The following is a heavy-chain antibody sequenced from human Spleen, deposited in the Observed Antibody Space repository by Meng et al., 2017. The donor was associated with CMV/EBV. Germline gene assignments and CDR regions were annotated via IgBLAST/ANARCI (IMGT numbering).Heavy chain of an antibody. CDR1: GGSFSGYY. V-gene: IGHV4-34*01. D-gene: IGHD1-26*01. J-gene: IGHJ4*02. CDR3: ARASGSYFPFDY. Sequence: QVQLQRWGAGLLKPSETLSLTCAVYGGSFSGYYWSWIRQPPGKGLEWIGEINHSGSTNYNPSLKSRVTISVDTSKNQFSLKLSSVTAADTAVYYCARASGSYFPFDYWGQGTLVTVSS. CDR2: INHSGST.